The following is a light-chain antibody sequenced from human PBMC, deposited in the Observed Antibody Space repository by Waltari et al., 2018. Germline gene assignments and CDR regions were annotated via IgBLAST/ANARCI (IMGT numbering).Light chain of an antibody. CDR3: QQSFNTAPLT. V-gene: IGKV1-39*01. Sequence: DIQMTQSPTSVSASLGDRVTITCRSSQNINTYLNWLQQRPGQPPQLLIYAASTLQSGVPSRFSGRGSGTHFTLTITGLQPEDFATYYCQQSFNTAPLTFGGGTKVEI. CDR1: QNINTY. J-gene: IGKJ4*01. CDR2: AAS.